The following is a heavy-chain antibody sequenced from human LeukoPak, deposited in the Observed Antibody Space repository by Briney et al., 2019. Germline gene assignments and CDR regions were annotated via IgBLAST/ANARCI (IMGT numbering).Heavy chain of an antibody. V-gene: IGHV3-21*01. CDR3: AKDASTVTLHADY. D-gene: IGHD4-17*01. CDR1: GFTFRIYS. Sequence: GGSLRLSCAASGFTFRIYSMNWVRQAPGTGLEWVSSIGPSSGDIYYADSVKGRFTISRDNSKNTLYLQMNSLRAEDTAVYYCAKDASTVTLHADYWGQGTLVTVSS. J-gene: IGHJ4*02. CDR2: IGPSSGDI.